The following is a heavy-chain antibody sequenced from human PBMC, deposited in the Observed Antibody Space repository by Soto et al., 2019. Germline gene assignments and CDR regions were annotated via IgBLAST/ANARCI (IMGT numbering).Heavy chain of an antibody. J-gene: IGHJ5*02. Sequence: ASVKVSCKASGFTFTSSAAQWVRQARGQRLEWIGWIVVGSGNTNYAQKFQERVTITRDMSTSTAYMELSSLRSEDTAVYYCAASVGIAAAPWGQGTLVTVSS. V-gene: IGHV1-58*01. CDR2: IVVGSGNT. CDR1: GFTFTSSA. CDR3: AASVGIAAAP. D-gene: IGHD6-13*01.